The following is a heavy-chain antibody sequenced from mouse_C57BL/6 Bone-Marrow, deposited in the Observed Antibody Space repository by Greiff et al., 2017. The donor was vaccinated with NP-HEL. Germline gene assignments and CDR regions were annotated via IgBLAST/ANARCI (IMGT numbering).Heavy chain of an antibody. J-gene: IGHJ1*03. V-gene: IGHV5-6*02. CDR1: GFTFSSYG. CDR3: ARQGSQRYWYFDV. Sequence: EVMLVESGGDLVKPGGSLKLSCAASGFTFSSYGMSWVRQTPDQRLEWVATICSGGSYTNYPDSVKGRFTLPRDNANNTLYLRMRSLKSEDTAMYYCARQGSQRYWYFDVWGTGTTVTVSS. CDR2: ICSGGSYT.